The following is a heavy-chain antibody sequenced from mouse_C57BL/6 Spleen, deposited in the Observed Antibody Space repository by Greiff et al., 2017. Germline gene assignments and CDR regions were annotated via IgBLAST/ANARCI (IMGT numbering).Heavy chain of an antibody. V-gene: IGHV1-82*01. D-gene: IGHD1-1*01. CDR3: ARRDGWYFDV. CDR1: GYAFSSSW. J-gene: IGHJ1*03. Sequence: VQLQQSGPELVKPGASVKISCKASGYAFSSSWMNWVKQRPGTGREWIGRIYPGDGDTNYNGKFKGKATLTADKSSSTAYMQLSSLTSEDSAVYFCARRDGWYFDVWGTGTTVTVSS. CDR2: IYPGDGDT.